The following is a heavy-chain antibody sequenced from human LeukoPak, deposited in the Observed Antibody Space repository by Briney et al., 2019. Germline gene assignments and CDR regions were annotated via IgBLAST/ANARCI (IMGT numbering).Heavy chain of an antibody. V-gene: IGHV4-39*01. CDR1: GGSISSSSYY. Sequence: SETLSLTCTVSGGSISSSSYYWGWLRQPPGKGLEWIGSIYYSGSTYYNPSLKSRVTISVDTSKNQFSLKLSSVTAADTAVYYCARLGPAAISYFDYWGQGTLVTVSS. CDR2: IYYSGST. D-gene: IGHD6-13*01. CDR3: ARLGPAAISYFDY. J-gene: IGHJ4*02.